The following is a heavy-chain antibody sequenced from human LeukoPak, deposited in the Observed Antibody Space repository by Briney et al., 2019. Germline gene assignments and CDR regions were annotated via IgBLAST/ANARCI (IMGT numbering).Heavy chain of an antibody. D-gene: IGHD3-10*01. Sequence: GSLRLSCAASGFTFSSYEMNWVRQAPGKGLEWVSYITSSGKTIHYADSVKGRFTVSRDNAKNSLYLQMNSLRAEDTAVYSCARVKRFADYFDYWGQGTLVTVSS. V-gene: IGHV3-48*03. J-gene: IGHJ4*02. CDR2: ITSSGKTI. CDR1: GFTFSSYE. CDR3: ARVKRFADYFDY.